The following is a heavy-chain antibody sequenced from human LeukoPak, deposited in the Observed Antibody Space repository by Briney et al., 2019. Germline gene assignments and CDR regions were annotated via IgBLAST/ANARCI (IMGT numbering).Heavy chain of an antibody. J-gene: IGHJ4*02. Sequence: GESLKISCKGSGYSFTSYWIGWVRQLPGIGLEWMGIIYPGDSDSRYSPSFQGQVTISADNPISPAYLQWSSLKASDTAMYYCARQVAYTSGRTFDFWGQGTLVTVSS. CDR3: ARQVAYTSGRTFDF. D-gene: IGHD6-19*01. CDR1: GYSFTSYW. CDR2: IYPGDSDS. V-gene: IGHV5-51*01.